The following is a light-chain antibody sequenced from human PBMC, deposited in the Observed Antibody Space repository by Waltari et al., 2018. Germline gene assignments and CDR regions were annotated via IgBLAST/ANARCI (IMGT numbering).Light chain of an antibody. V-gene: IGKV3-11*01. CDR1: QSVVTY. CDR3: QQRASSWVT. Sequence: IVLTQSPATLSLSPGERATLSCRASQSVVTYLAWFQQKPGQAPRLLMYDVSKRATGIPARFSGSGSGTDFTLTISSLEPEDFGVYYCQQRASSWVTFGGGTKVDI. CDR2: DVS. J-gene: IGKJ4*01.